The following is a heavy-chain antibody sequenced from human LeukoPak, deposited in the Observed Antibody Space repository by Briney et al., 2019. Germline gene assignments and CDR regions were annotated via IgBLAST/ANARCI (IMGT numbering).Heavy chain of an antibody. CDR1: GYTFTSYY. J-gene: IGHJ4*02. V-gene: IGHV1-46*01. Sequence: ASVKVSCEASGYTFTSYYMHWVRQAPGQGLEWMGIINPSGGSTSYAQKFQGRVTMTTDTSTNTAYMELRSLRSGDTAVYYCTRGGSATGFHYWGQGTLVTVSS. D-gene: IGHD6-13*01. CDR2: INPSGGST. CDR3: TRGGSATGFHY.